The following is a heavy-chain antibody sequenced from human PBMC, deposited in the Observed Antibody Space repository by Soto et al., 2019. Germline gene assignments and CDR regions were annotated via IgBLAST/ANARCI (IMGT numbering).Heavy chain of an antibody. V-gene: IGHV4-39*01. CDR3: ARKYDYVWGSYRPALYNWFDP. Sequence: RSLTCTVSGGSISSSSYYWGWIRQPPGKGLEWIGSIYYSGSTYYNPSLKSRVTISVDTSKNQFSLKLSSVTAADTAVYYCARKYDYVWGSYRPALYNWFDPWGQGTLVTVSS. D-gene: IGHD3-16*02. J-gene: IGHJ5*02. CDR1: GGSISSSSYY. CDR2: IYYSGST.